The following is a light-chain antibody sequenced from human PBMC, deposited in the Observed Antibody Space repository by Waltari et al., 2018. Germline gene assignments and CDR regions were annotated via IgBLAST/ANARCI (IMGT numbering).Light chain of an antibody. CDR2: GVN. J-gene: IGLJ2*01. V-gene: IGLV1-40*01. CDR1: GSNIGAYD. CDR3: QSYDTSLSVV. Sequence: QSVLTQPPSVSGAPGQRVTLSCTGSGSNIGAYDVHWYQHRPGKAPTLLIYGVNNRPSGVPDRFFGAKSGTSGSLAITSRRAEDEGVYYCQSYDTSLSVVFGGGTKLTVL.